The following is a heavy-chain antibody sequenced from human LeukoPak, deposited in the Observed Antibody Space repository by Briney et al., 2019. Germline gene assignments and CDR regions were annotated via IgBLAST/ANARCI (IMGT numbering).Heavy chain of an antibody. J-gene: IGHJ5*02. V-gene: IGHV3-23*01. CDR3: AKGYCSSTSCSRYNWFDP. CDR2: ISGSGGST. CDR1: GFTFSSYA. Sequence: GGSLRLSCAASGFTFSSYAMSWVRQAPGKGLEWVSAISGSGGSTYYADSVKGRFTISRDNSKNTLYLQMNSLRAEDTAVYYCAKGYCSSTSCSRYNWFDPWGQGTLVTVSS. D-gene: IGHD2-2*01.